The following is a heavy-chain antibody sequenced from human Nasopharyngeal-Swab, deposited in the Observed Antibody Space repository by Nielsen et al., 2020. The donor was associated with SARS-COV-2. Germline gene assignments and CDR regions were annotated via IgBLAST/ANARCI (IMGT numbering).Heavy chain of an antibody. Sequence: WIRQPPGKGLEWIGEINHTGSTNYNPSLKSRVTISVDTSKDQFSLQLSSVTAADTAVYYCARIIAAAGTVGYMDVWGKGTTVTVSS. J-gene: IGHJ6*03. CDR2: INHTGST. V-gene: IGHV4-34*01. D-gene: IGHD6-13*01. CDR3: ARIIAAAGTVGYMDV.